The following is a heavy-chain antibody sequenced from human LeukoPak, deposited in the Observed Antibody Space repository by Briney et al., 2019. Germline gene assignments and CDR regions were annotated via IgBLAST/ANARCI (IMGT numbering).Heavy chain of an antibody. D-gene: IGHD6-19*01. CDR1: GYTVTGYY. V-gene: IGHV1-2*02. Sequence: ASVKVSCKASGYTVTGYYMHWVRQAPGQGLEWMGWSNPNNGGTNYAQKFQGSVTMTRDTSISTDYMELSRLRSDDTDVYYCARTRFVAVAGTRIFDYWGQGTLVTVSS. CDR3: ARTRFVAVAGTRIFDY. J-gene: IGHJ4*02. CDR2: SNPNNGGT.